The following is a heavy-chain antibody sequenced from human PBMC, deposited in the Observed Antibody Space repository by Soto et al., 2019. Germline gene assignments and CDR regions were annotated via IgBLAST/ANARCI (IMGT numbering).Heavy chain of an antibody. CDR1: GFTFSSYG. Sequence: QVQLVESGGGVVQPGRSLRLSCAASGFTFSSYGMHWVRQAPGKGLEWVAVISYDGSNKYYADSVKGRFTISRDNSKNTLYLQMNSLRAEDTAVYYCAKDPIVGAYYYSMDVWGQGTTVTVSS. V-gene: IGHV3-30*18. CDR3: AKDPIVGAYYYSMDV. J-gene: IGHJ6*02. D-gene: IGHD1-26*01. CDR2: ISYDGSNK.